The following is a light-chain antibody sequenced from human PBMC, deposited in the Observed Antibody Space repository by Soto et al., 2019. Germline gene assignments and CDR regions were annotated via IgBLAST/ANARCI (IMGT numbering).Light chain of an antibody. J-gene: IGKJ4*01. Sequence: EIVLTQSPATLSLSPGERATLSCRASQSVSSYLAWYQQKPGQAPRLLIYDASNRATGITARFSGSGSGTDYFPTISSLVHADDAVYYYQQRRNWPPLTFGGGTKVEIK. V-gene: IGKV3-11*01. CDR2: DAS. CDR3: QQRRNWPPLT. CDR1: QSVSSY.